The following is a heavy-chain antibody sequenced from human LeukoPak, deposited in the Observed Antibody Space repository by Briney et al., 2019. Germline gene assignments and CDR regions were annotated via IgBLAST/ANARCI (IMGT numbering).Heavy chain of an antibody. CDR3: ARGDYHAFDY. CDR1: GYSISSGYY. Sequence: SETLSLTCTVSGYSISSGYYWGWIRQPPGKGLEWIGYIYYSGSTNYNPSLKSRVTLSVDTSKNQFSLKLSSVTAADTAVYYCARGDYHAFDYWGQGTLVTVSS. V-gene: IGHV4-61*01. CDR2: IYYSGST. J-gene: IGHJ4*02. D-gene: IGHD4-17*01.